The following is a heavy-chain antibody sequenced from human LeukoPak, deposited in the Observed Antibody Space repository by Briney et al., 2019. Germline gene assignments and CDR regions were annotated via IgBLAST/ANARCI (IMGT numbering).Heavy chain of an antibody. CDR3: AAFYDSSYYMDV. D-gene: IGHD3-22*01. J-gene: IGHJ6*03. V-gene: IGHV4-39*07. CDR1: GGSISSSSYY. CDR2: IYYSGSS. Sequence: PSETLSLTCTVSGGSISSSSYYWGWIRQPPGKGLEWIGSIYYSGSSYYNPSLKSRVSISVDTSKSQFSLKLSSVTAADTAVYYCAAFYDSSYYMDVWGKGTTVTVSS.